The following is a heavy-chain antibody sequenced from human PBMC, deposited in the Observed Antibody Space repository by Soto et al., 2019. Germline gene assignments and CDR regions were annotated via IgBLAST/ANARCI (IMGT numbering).Heavy chain of an antibody. V-gene: IGHV1-58*01. CDR1: GFTFTSSA. J-gene: IGHJ6*02. CDR3: AADKSSMVRVKWYYGMDV. Sequence: SVKVSCKASGFTFTSSAVQWVRQARGQRVEWIGWIVVGSGNTNYAQKFQERVTITRDMSTSTAYMELRSLRSEDTAVYYCAADKSSMVRVKWYYGMDVWGQGTTVTVSS. CDR2: IVVGSGNT. D-gene: IGHD3-10*01.